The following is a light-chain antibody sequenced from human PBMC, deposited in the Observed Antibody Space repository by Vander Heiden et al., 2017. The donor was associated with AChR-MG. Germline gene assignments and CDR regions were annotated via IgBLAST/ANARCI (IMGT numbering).Light chain of an antibody. Sequence: QSVLTQSPSVSGAPGQGVTISSTGRSSNIWAGYDVHWYQQLPGTAPKLLIYGNSNRPSGVPDRFSGSKSGTSASRAITGLQAEDEADYYCKSYDNSLSGYVFGTGTKVTVL. V-gene: IGLV1-40*01. CDR1: SSNIWAGYD. CDR3: KSYDNSLSGYV. J-gene: IGLJ1*01. CDR2: GNS.